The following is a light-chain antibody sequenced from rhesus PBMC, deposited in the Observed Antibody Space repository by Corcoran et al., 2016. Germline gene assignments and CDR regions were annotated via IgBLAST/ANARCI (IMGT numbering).Light chain of an antibody. CDR3: QHGYGTPLT. Sequence: DIQMTQSPSSLSASVGDRVTITCRASENVNNYLNWYQQNPGKAPKLLIYKASTLQSGVPSRFSGSGSGTDYTFTISSLQPEDVATYYCQHGYGTPLTFGGGTKVEIK. CDR1: ENVNNY. V-gene: IGKV1-74*01. J-gene: IGKJ4*01. CDR2: KAS.